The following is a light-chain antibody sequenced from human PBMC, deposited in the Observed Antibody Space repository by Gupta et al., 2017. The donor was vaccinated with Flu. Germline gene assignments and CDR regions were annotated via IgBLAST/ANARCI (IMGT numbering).Light chain of an antibody. J-gene: IGLJ2*01. Sequence: QSVLTQPPSVPGPPGQRVTISCTGSSSTLGAGDDGHWYQQQPGTAPKLLIYSDRNRHPGVPDRYSGSRSGTSASLAITGLEAEDEAEYYCEYYDSSLSGTHVVFGGGTKLTVL. CDR2: SDR. V-gene: IGLV1-40*01. CDR1: SSTLGAGDD. CDR3: EYYDSSLSGTHVV.